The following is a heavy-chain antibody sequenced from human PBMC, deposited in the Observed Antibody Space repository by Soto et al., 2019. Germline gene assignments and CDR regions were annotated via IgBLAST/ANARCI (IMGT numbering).Heavy chain of an antibody. CDR1: GFTFSSYT. CDR3: ARDGGQAAAGTFDS. CDR2: ISYDGSYR. J-gene: IGHJ4*02. V-gene: IGHV3-30-3*01. D-gene: IGHD6-13*01. Sequence: QVQLVESGGGVVQPGRSLRLSCAASGFTFSSYTMHWVRQAPGKGLECVALISYDGSYRYYPDSVKGRITISRDNSKTKLYMQKDNQRAEDTAVYSCARDGGQAAAGTFDSWGQGTLVSVSS.